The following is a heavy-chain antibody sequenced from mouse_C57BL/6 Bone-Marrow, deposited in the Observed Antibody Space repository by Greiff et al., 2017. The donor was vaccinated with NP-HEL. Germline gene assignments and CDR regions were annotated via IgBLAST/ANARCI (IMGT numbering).Heavy chain of an antibody. D-gene: IGHD2-1*01. CDR1: GYTFTSYW. V-gene: IGHV1-50*01. J-gene: IGHJ1*03. CDR2: IDPSDSYT. Sequence: QVQLQQPGAELVKPGASVKLSCKASGYTFTSYWMQWVKQRPGQGLEWIGEIDPSDSYTNYNQKFKGKATLTVDTSSSTAYMQLSSLTSEDSAVYYCAKEGGYYGNYGIWGTGTTVTVSS. CDR3: AKEGGYYGNYGI.